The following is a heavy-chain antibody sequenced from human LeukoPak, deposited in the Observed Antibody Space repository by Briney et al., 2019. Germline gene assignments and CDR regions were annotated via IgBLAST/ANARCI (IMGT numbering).Heavy chain of an antibody. CDR2: ISYDGSNK. D-gene: IGHD2-15*01. J-gene: IGHJ4*02. Sequence: GGSLRLSCAASGFTFSSYAMHWVRQAPGKGLEWVAVISYDGSNKYYADFVKGRFTTSRDNSKNTLYLQMNSLRAEDTAVYYCAREFEDIVVVVAAAHYYFDYWGQGTLVTVSS. CDR1: GFTFSSYA. V-gene: IGHV3-30-3*01. CDR3: AREFEDIVVVVAAAHYYFDY.